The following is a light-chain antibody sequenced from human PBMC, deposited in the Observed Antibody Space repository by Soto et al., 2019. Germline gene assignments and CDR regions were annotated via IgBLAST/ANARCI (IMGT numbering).Light chain of an antibody. J-gene: IGLJ2*01. V-gene: IGLV2-14*01. CDR3: SSYTSSSTRV. Sequence: QSALTQPASVSGSPGQSITISCTGTSSDVGGYNYVSWYQQHPGKAPKLMIYEVSNRPSGVSNRFSGSKSGNTARLSNSGPQFEVEVDYCSSSYTSSSTRVFGGGTKLTVL. CDR2: EVS. CDR1: SSDVGGYNY.